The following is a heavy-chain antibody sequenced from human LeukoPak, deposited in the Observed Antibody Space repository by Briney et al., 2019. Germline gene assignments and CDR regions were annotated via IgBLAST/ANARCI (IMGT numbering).Heavy chain of an antibody. Sequence: ASVKVSCKASGYTFASYDINWVRQATGQGLEWMGWMNPNSGSTGYAQKFQGRVTMTRNTSIATAYMELTSLRSEDTAMYYCARGLHCTNTSCRQGAWFDPWGQGALVTVSS. CDR3: ARGLHCTNTSCRQGAWFDP. V-gene: IGHV1-8*01. CDR1: GYTFASYD. J-gene: IGHJ5*02. D-gene: IGHD2-2*01. CDR2: MNPNSGST.